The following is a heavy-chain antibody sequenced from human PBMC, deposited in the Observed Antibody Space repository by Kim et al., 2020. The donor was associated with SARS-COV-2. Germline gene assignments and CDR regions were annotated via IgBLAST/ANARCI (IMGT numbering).Heavy chain of an antibody. Sequence: YAQKFQGRATMTRDTSISTAYMELSRLRSDDTAVYYCARGRIAVAALHSNWGQGTLVTVSS. CDR3: ARGRIAVAALHSN. J-gene: IGHJ4*02. D-gene: IGHD6-19*01. V-gene: IGHV1-2*02.